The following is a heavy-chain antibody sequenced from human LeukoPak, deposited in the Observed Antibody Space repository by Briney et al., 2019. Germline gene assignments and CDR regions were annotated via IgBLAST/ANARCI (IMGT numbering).Heavy chain of an antibody. J-gene: IGHJ4*02. CDR1: RFTFSSYG. CDR2: IWYDGSNK. Sequence: GGSLRLSCAASRFTFSSYGMHWVRQAPGKGLEWVAVIWYDGSNKHYADSVKGRFTISRDNSKNTLYLQMNSLRAEDTAVYYCAPGESDYWGQGTLVTVSS. V-gene: IGHV3-33*01. CDR3: APGESDY. D-gene: IGHD3-16*01.